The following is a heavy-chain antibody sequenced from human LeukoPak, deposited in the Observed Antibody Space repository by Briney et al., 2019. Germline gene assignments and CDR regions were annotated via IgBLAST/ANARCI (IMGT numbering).Heavy chain of an antibody. CDR1: GGSISSSSYY. CDR2: IYYSGST. Sequence: PSETLSLTCTVSGGSISSSSYYWGWIRQPPGKGLEWIGSIYYSGSTYYNPSLKSRVTISVDTSKNQFSLKLSSVTAADTAVYYCARHPPTHMTTVVDGAFDIWGQGTMVTVSS. D-gene: IGHD4-23*01. J-gene: IGHJ3*02. V-gene: IGHV4-39*01. CDR3: ARHPPTHMTTVVDGAFDI.